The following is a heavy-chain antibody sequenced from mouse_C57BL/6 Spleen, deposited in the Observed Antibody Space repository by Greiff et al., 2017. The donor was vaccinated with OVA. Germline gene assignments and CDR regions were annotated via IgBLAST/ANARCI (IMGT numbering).Heavy chain of an antibody. CDR2: LYPGSGST. Sequence: QVQLQQPGAELVKPGASVKMSCKASGYTFTSYWITWVKQRPGQGLEWIGDLYPGSGSTTYNEKFKSKATLTVDKSSSTAYMQLSSLTSEDSAVYYCAISYYGSSGYFDVWGTGTTVTVSS. CDR1: GYTFTSYW. J-gene: IGHJ1*03. V-gene: IGHV1-55*01. D-gene: IGHD1-1*01. CDR3: AISYYGSSGYFDV.